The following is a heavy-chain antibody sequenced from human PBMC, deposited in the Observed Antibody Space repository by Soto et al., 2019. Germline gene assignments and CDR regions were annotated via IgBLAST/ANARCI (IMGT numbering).Heavy chain of an antibody. Sequence: EVQLLESGGGLVQPGGSLRLSCAASGFTFTSYAMNWVRLAPGKGLEWVAAISGTGYNTYYADSVKGRFTISRDNTKNSLYLQINSLRAVYTAVYYWATAGFSSSWSPTYFDYWGKGTLGTVSS. J-gene: IGHJ4*02. V-gene: IGHV3-23*01. CDR2: ISGTGYNT. CDR1: GFTFTSYA. D-gene: IGHD6-13*01. CDR3: ATAGFSSSWSPTYFDY.